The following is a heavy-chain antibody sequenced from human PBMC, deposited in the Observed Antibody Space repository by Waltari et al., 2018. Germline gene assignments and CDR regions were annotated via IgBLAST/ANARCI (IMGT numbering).Heavy chain of an antibody. Sequence: QMQLVESGGGVVQPGRSLSLSCAASGFIFSNCNMHWVRQAPGQGLEWVAGISNDGNNKDYADSVKTRFTVSRENSKNTLYLQINSLRDDDTAVYYCVKYSGFDYFFDYWGQGTLGTVSS. CDR3: VKYSGFDYFFDY. J-gene: IGHJ4*02. CDR1: GFIFSNCN. CDR2: ISNDGNNK. D-gene: IGHD5-12*01. V-gene: IGHV3-30*18.